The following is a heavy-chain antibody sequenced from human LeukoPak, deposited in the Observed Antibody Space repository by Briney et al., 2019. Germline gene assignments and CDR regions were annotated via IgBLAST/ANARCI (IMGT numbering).Heavy chain of an antibody. V-gene: IGHV4-4*07. CDR3: AAHMVRGFTWFDP. CDR1: GGSISSYY. CDR2: IYTSGNT. J-gene: IGHJ5*02. Sequence: SETLSLTCTVSGGSISSYYWSWIRQPAGKGLEWIGRIYTSGNTNYNPSLKSRVTMSVDTSKNQFSLKLSSVTAADTAVYYCAAHMVRGFTWFDPWGQGTLVSVSS. D-gene: IGHD3-10*01.